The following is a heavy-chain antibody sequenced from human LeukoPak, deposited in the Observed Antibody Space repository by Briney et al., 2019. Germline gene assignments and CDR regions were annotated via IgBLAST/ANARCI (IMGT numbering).Heavy chain of an antibody. J-gene: IGHJ3*02. CDR3: ARDGMNDYGDLREGHDGSDM. CDR1: GFTFRSYE. Sequence: GGSLRLSCAASGFTFRSYEMNWVRQAPGKGLEWISYISPSGSIIFYADSVKGRFTISRDNAKNSLYLQMNSLSAGDTAIYYCARDGMNDYGDLREGHDGSDMWGQGTMVTVSA. CDR2: ISPSGSII. D-gene: IGHD4-17*01. V-gene: IGHV3-48*03.